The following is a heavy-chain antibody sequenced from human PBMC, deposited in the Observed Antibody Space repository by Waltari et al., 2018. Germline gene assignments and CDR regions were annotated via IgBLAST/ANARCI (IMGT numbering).Heavy chain of an antibody. V-gene: IGHV3-7*01. CDR2: IKHDGSET. D-gene: IGHD1-7*01. Sequence: EVQLVESGGGLVQPGGSLRLSCTASGFTFGSYWMTWLRQAPGMGLQWVANIKHDGSETYFVDSVKGRFTISRDNAKNSLYLQMNSLRGEDTAVYYCARGGGFRNYNFDHWGQGTLVTVSS. CDR3: ARGGGFRNYNFDH. CDR1: GFTFGSYW. J-gene: IGHJ4*02.